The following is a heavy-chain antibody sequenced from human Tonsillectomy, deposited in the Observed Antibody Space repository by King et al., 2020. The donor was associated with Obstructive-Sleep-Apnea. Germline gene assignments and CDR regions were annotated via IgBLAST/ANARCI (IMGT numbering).Heavy chain of an antibody. D-gene: IGHD4-23*01. CDR3: AKDSADYVGGTLDY. V-gene: IGHV3-30*02. CDR1: GFTFSSYG. J-gene: IGHJ4*02. Sequence: VQLVESGGGVVQPGRSLRLSCAASGFTFSSYGMHWVRQAPGKGLEWVAFIRYDASNKYYADSVKGRFTISRDNSKNTLYLQMNSLRAEDTAGYYCAKDSADYVGGTLDYWGQGTLVTVSS. CDR2: IRYDASNK.